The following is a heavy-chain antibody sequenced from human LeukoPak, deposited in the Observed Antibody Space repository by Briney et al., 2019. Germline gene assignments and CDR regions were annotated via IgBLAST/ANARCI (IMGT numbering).Heavy chain of an antibody. CDR1: GGSISSYY. D-gene: IGHD1-7*01. CDR2: IYYSGST. CDR3: ARGRQLELRGVDWFDP. V-gene: IGHV4-59*01. Sequence: PSETLSLTCTVSGGSISSYYWSWIRQPPGKGLEWIGYIYYSGSTNYNPSLKSRVTISVDTSKNQFSLKLSSVTAADTAVYYWARGRQLELRGVDWFDPWGQGTLVTVSS. J-gene: IGHJ5*02.